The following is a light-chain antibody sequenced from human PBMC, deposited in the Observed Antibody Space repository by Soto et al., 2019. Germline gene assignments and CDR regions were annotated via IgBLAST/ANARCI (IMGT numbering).Light chain of an antibody. V-gene: IGKV1-5*03. J-gene: IGKJ5*01. CDR1: QSISTW. CDR3: QQLNSYPLT. CDR2: EAS. Sequence: DIQMTQSPSTLSASVGDRVTITCRASQSISTWLAWYQQKSGKAPKLLIYEASSLGSGVPSRFSGSGSGTEFTLTISSLQPEDFATYYCQQLNSYPLTFGQGTRLEIK.